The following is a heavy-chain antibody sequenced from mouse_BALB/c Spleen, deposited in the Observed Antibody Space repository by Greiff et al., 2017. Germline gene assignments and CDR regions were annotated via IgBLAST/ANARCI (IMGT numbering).Heavy chain of an antibody. Sequence: EVQLQQSGAELVKPGASVKLSCTASGFNIKDTYMNWVKQRPEQGLEWIGRIDPANGNTKYDPKFQGKATITADTSSNTAYLQLSSLTSEDTAVYYCARDYGYYFDYWGQGTTLTVSS. V-gene: IGHV14-3*02. J-gene: IGHJ2*01. CDR1: GFNIKDTY. D-gene: IGHD1-2*01. CDR3: ARDYGYYFDY. CDR2: IDPANGNT.